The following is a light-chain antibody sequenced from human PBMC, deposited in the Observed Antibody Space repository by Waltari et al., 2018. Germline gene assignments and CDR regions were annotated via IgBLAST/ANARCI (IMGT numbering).Light chain of an antibody. V-gene: IGKV1-39*01. CDR3: QQSYSSPYT. CDR1: QSIRSY. CDR2: TAA. J-gene: IGKJ2*01. Sequence: DIQMTQSPSSLSASVGDRVIITCRASQSIRSYLNWYQQKPGEAPKLLIYTAANFQSGVPSRFSGSGSGTDFTLTITSLQPEDFATYYCQQSYSSPYTFGQGTKVETK.